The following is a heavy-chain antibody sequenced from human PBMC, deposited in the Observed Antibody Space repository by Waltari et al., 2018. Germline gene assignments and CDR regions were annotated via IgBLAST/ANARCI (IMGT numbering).Heavy chain of an antibody. CDR2: TNINGDNT. Sequence: EVQLLESGGGLVQPGGSLRLSCAASGFTFSIYAMTWVRQAPGKGLEWVSWTNINGDNTYYADSVRGRFTITRDNSRNTAYLQLNSLTVEDTAIYYCASMNRVEVYWGQGTLVTVSS. J-gene: IGHJ4*02. CDR1: GFTFSIYA. V-gene: IGHV3-23*01. D-gene: IGHD3-10*01. CDR3: ASMNRVEVY.